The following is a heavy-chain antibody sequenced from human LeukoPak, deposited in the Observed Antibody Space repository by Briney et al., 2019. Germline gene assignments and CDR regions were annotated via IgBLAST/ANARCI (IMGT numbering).Heavy chain of an antibody. CDR2: INPSGGST. D-gene: IGHD3-10*01. J-gene: IGHJ4*02. V-gene: IGHV1-46*01. CDR3: ARGDSPITMVRGVISFDS. CDR1: GYTFTGYY. Sequence: GASVKVSCTASGYTFTGYYMHWVRQAPGQGLEWMGIINPSGGSTSYAQKFQGRVTMTRDTSTSTVYMELSSLRSEDTAVYYCARGDSPITMVRGVISFDSWGQGTLVTVSS.